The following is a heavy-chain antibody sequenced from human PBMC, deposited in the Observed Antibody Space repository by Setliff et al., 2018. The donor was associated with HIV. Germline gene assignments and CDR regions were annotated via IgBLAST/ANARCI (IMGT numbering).Heavy chain of an antibody. J-gene: IGHJ4*02. CDR1: GFTFSSYA. D-gene: IGHD5-18*01. Sequence: GGSLRLSCAASGFTFSSYAMSWVRQAPGKGLEWVSSVSGTGGSTYYADSVKGRFSISRDNSKNMLFLQMNSLRVEDTAVYYCAKVLGGYSYGYCDYWGQGTLVTVTS. CDR3: AKVLGGYSYGYCDY. V-gene: IGHV3-23*01. CDR2: VSGTGGST.